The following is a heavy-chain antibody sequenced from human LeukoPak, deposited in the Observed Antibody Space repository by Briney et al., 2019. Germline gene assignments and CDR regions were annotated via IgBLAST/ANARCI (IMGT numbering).Heavy chain of an antibody. V-gene: IGHV3-30-3*01. CDR3: ARDIVVVPAAFDI. Sequence: GGSLRLSCAASGFTFSSYAMHWVRQAPGKGLEWVAVISYDGSNKYYADSVKGRFTISRDNSKNTLYLRMNSLRAEDTAVYYCARDIVVVPAAFDIWGQGTMVTVSS. J-gene: IGHJ3*02. D-gene: IGHD2-2*01. CDR1: GFTFSSYA. CDR2: ISYDGSNK.